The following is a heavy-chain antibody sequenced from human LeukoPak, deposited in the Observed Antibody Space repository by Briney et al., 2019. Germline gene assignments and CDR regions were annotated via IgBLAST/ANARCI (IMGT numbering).Heavy chain of an antibody. Sequence: ASVKVSCKVSGYTLTELSMHWVRQAPGKGLEWMGGFDPEDGETIYAQEFQGRVTTTEDTSTDTAYMELSSLRSEDTAVYYCAIGPNSSYFDYWGQGTLVTVSS. J-gene: IGHJ4*02. V-gene: IGHV1-24*01. D-gene: IGHD6-13*01. CDR3: AIGPNSSYFDY. CDR2: FDPEDGET. CDR1: GYTLTELS.